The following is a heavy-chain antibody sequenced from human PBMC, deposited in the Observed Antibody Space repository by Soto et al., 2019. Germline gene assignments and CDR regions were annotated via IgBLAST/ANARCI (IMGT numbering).Heavy chain of an antibody. CDR2: MNPNSGTT. V-gene: IGHV1-8*02. Sequence: GASVKVSCKASGYTFTTHNINWVRQATGQGLEWMGWMNPNSGTTGYAQKFQDRITLTRDTSKTTAYMELSSLTSDDTAVYFCVRYGVAAYCWGQGTQVTVSS. CDR3: VRYGVAAYC. D-gene: IGHD2-8*01. CDR1: GYTFTTHN. J-gene: IGHJ4*01.